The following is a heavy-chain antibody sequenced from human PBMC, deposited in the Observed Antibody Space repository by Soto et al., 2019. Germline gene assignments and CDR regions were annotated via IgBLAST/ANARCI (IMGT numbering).Heavy chain of an antibody. CDR1: GYTFTGYY. CDR2: INPNSGGT. Sequence: ASVKVSCKASGYTFTGYYMHWVRQAPGQGLEWMGWINPNSGGTNYAQKFQGWVTMTRDTSISTACMELSRLRSDDTAVYYCARDQPRAYYYYGMDVWGQGTTVTVSS. V-gene: IGHV1-2*04. J-gene: IGHJ6*02. CDR3: ARDQPRAYYYYGMDV.